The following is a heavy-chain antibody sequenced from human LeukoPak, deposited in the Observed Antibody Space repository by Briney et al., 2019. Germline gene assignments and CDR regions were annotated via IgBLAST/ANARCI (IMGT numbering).Heavy chain of an antibody. D-gene: IGHD6-19*01. J-gene: IGHJ6*02. CDR3: ASAVAGYYYYGMDV. Sequence: GASVKVSCKASGYTFTSYDINWVRQATGQGLEWMGWMSPNSGNTGYAQKFQGRVTMTRNTSISTAYMELSSLRSEDTAVYYCASAVAGYYYYGMDVWGQGTTVTVSS. CDR1: GYTFTSYD. V-gene: IGHV1-8*01. CDR2: MSPNSGNT.